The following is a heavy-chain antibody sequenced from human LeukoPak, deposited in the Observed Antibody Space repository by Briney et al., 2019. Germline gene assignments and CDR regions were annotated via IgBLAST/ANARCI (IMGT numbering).Heavy chain of an antibody. CDR1: GYTFTSYY. Sequence: GASVKVSCKASGYTFTSYYMHWVRQAPGQGLEWMGIINPSGGSTTYAQKFQGRVTTTRDTSTSTVYMELSSLRSEDTAVYYCARSGAPRNNFGDYRGDYWGQGTLVTVSS. J-gene: IGHJ4*02. V-gene: IGHV1-46*01. CDR3: ARSGAPRNNFGDYRGDY. CDR2: INPSGGST. D-gene: IGHD4-17*01.